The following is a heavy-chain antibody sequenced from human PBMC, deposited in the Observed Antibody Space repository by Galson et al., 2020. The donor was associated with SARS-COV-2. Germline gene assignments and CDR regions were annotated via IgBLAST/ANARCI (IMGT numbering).Heavy chain of an antibody. CDR3: AWSGAAAGSGGADDVDY. J-gene: IGHJ4*02. V-gene: IGHV4-34*01. CDR2: ITHRGDT. Sequence: SETLSLTCAVFGGSFSAYSWSWIRQSPGKGLEWIGEITHRGDTNYNPSLKRRVTMSVDRSKNQLSLKLRSVTAADTAIYYCAWSGAAAGSGGADDVDYWVQGSLVTVSS. D-gene: IGHD6-13*01. CDR1: GGSFSAYS.